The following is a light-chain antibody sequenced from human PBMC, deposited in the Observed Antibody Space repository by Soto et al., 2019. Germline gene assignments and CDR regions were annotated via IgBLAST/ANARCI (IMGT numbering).Light chain of an antibody. CDR1: QSISSY. V-gene: IGKV1-39*01. CDR2: AAS. Sequence: DIQMTQSPSSLSASVGDRVTITCRASQSISSYLNWYQQKPGKAPKLLIYAASSLQSGVPSRFSGSGSGTFSTLTISVLQPEFFANYYYQHSYSTPLTFGGGTKVEIK. CDR3: QHSYSTPLT. J-gene: IGKJ4*01.